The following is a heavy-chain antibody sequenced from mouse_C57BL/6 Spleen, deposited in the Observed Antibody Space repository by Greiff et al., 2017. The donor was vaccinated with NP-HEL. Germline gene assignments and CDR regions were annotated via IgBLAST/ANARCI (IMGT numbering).Heavy chain of an antibody. V-gene: IGHV1-64*01. Sequence: QVQLQQPGAELVKPGASVKLSCKASGYTFTSYWMHWVKQRPGQGLEWIGMIHPNSGSNNYNEKFKSKATLTVDKSSSTAYMQLSSLTSEDSAVYYCARYDGYFHWYFDVWGTGTTVTVSS. CDR2: IHPNSGSN. D-gene: IGHD2-3*01. CDR3: ARYDGYFHWYFDV. J-gene: IGHJ1*03. CDR1: GYTFTSYW.